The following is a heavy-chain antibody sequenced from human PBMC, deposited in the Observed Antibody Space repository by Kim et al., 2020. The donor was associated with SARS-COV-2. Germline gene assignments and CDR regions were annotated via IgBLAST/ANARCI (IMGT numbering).Heavy chain of an antibody. CDR3: ARELSSPFYDRGAFDI. CDR1: GGSISSGDYY. CDR2: IYYSGST. J-gene: IGHJ3*02. D-gene: IGHD3-22*01. Sequence: SETLSLTCTVSGGSISSGDYYWSWIRQPPGKGLEWIGYIYYSGSTYYNPSLKSRVTISVDTSKNQFSLKLSSVTAADTAVYYCARELSSPFYDRGAFDIWGQGTMVTVSS. V-gene: IGHV4-30-4*01.